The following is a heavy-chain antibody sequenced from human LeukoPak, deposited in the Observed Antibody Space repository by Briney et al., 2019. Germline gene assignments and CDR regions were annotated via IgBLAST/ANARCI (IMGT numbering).Heavy chain of an antibody. D-gene: IGHD6-19*01. CDR3: ATAVSVAGDS. Sequence: GGSLRLSCAASGFTFSSYSMNWVRQAPGKGLEWVSSISSSSSYIYYADSVKGRFTISRDNAKNSLYLQMNSLRAEDTAVYYCATAVSVAGDSWGQGTLVTVSS. J-gene: IGHJ5*01. CDR2: ISSSSSYI. CDR1: GFTFSSYS. V-gene: IGHV3-21*01.